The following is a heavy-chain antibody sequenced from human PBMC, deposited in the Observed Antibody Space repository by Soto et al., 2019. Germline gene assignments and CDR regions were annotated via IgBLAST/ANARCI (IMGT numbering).Heavy chain of an antibody. Sequence: PGGSLRLSCAASGFKFSNYAMSWVRQAPGKGLEWVSLISATGGVTYYADSVKGRFTISRDNSHNTLYLQVHSLTAEDTAVYYCAKDRRAGGNSAFYFDFRGQGAQVTVYS. CDR2: ISATGGVT. V-gene: IGHV3-23*01. J-gene: IGHJ4*02. CDR3: AKDRRAGGNSAFYFDF. CDR1: GFKFSNYA. D-gene: IGHD3-16*01.